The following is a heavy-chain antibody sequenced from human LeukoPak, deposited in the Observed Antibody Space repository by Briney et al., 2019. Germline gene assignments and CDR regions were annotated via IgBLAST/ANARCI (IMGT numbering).Heavy chain of an antibody. CDR2: ISGRGGST. CDR3: AKLMAGYSSSWYGDYYYYYGMDV. Sequence: GGSLRLSCAASGFTFSSYAMSWVRQAPGKGLEWFSAISGRGGSTYYADSVKGRFTISRDNSKNTLYLQMTSLRAEDTAVYYCAKLMAGYSSSWYGDYYYYYGMDVWGQGTTVTVSS. D-gene: IGHD6-13*01. J-gene: IGHJ6*02. CDR1: GFTFSSYA. V-gene: IGHV3-23*01.